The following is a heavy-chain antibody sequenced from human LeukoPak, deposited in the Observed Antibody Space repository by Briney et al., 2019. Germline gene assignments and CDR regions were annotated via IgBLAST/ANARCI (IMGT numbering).Heavy chain of an antibody. CDR2: INPYNGDT. V-gene: IGHV1-18*01. CDR3: ARGRYSGTRFDY. J-gene: IGHJ4*02. D-gene: IGHD1-26*01. CDR1: GYTFTSYG. Sequence: ASVKVSCKASGYTFTSYGISWVRQAPGQGLEWMGWINPYNGDTDYAQKVQGRVIMTTDTSTSTAYMEVRSLTSDDTAVYYCARGRYSGTRFDYWGQGTLVTVSS.